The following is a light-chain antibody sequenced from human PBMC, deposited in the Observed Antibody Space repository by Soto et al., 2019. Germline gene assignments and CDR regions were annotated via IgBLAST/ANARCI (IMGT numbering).Light chain of an antibody. Sequence: EIVLTQSPGTLSLSPGERATLSCRASQSVSSSYLGWYQQKPGQAPRLLIYAASSRATGIPDRFSGSGSGTDFTLTISRLEPEDFAVYYCQQYGSSPFTFGPGTKADIK. CDR3: QQYGSSPFT. CDR2: AAS. V-gene: IGKV3-20*01. CDR1: QSVSSSY. J-gene: IGKJ3*01.